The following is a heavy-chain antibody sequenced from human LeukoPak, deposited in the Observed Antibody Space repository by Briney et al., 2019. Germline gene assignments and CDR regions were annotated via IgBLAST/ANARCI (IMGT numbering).Heavy chain of an antibody. D-gene: IGHD3-10*01. CDR2: ISRGGDSP. J-gene: IGHJ4*02. CDR1: GFTFSSYA. CDR3: AKEVYGSGPYYLNY. V-gene: IGHV3-23*01. Sequence: GGSLRLSCAASGFTFSSYAMSWVRQAPGKGLQWVSAISRGGDSPYYADSVKGRFTISRDNSRSTLYLQMNSLKAEDTAIYHCAKEVYGSGPYYLNYWGQGTLVTVSS.